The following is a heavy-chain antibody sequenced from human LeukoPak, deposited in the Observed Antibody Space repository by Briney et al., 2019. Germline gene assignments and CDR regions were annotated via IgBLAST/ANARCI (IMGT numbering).Heavy chain of an antibody. CDR2: IFYSGST. V-gene: IGHV4-39*01. D-gene: IGHD3-3*01. Sequence: SETLSLTCTVSGGSINRSSRYYWGWIRQPPGKGLEWIGSIFYSGSTYYNPSLKRRVTISVDTSNNQFSLKLTSVTAADTAVYYCARHVPSTIFFNWFDPWGQGTLVTVSS. CDR1: GGSINRSSRYY. J-gene: IGHJ5*02. CDR3: ARHVPSTIFFNWFDP.